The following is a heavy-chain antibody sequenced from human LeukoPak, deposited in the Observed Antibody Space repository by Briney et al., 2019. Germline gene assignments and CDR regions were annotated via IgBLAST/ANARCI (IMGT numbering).Heavy chain of an antibody. Sequence: GASVKVSCKASGYTFTIYDINWVRQATGQGLEWMGWMNTNSGNTGYAQKFQGRVTMTRNTSIRTAYMELRRLRSAATAVYYCARVARGPYCSGGSCSSAQYFQHWGQGTLVTVSS. J-gene: IGHJ1*01. CDR3: ARVARGPYCSGGSCSSAQYFQH. CDR1: GYTFTIYD. V-gene: IGHV1-8*01. CDR2: MNTNSGNT. D-gene: IGHD2-15*01.